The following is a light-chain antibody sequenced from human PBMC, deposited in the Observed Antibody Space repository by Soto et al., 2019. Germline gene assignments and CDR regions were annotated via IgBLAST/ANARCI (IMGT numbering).Light chain of an antibody. CDR2: GAS. CDR1: QSVSSSY. J-gene: IGKJ1*01. CDR3: QQYGSSPWT. Sequence: EIVLTQSPGTLSLSPRERATLSCRASQSVSSSYLAWYQQKPGQAPRLLIYGASSRATGIPDRFSGSGSGTDFTLTISRLEPEDFAVYYCQQYGSSPWTFCQGTNVDI. V-gene: IGKV3-20*01.